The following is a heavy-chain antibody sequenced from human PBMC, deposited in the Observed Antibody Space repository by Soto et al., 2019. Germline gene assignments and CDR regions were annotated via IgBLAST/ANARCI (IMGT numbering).Heavy chain of an antibody. J-gene: IGHJ4*02. CDR1: GGSISDYY. CDR2: IYHSGST. Sequence: QVQLRESGPGLVKPSETLSLTCTVSGGSISDYYWSWIRQSPGKGLEWIGYIYHSGSTYYNPSLKRRVTISLDASKTQFSLKLSSMTTADTAVYYCARASRNYFAYWGQGALVTVSS. V-gene: IGHV4-59*01. CDR3: ARASRNYFAY.